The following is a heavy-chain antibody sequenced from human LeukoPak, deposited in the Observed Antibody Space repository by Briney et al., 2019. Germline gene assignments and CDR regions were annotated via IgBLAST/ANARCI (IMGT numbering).Heavy chain of an antibody. CDR1: GGSIRSYY. V-gene: IGHV4-4*07. Sequence: SETLSLACTVSGGSIRSYYWSWIRQPAGKGLEWIGRIYTSGSTNYNPSLKSRVTMSVDTSKNQFSLKLSSVTAADTAVYYCARDPSPIAFDIWGQGTMVTVTS. J-gene: IGHJ3*02. CDR2: IYTSGST. CDR3: ARDPSPIAFDI.